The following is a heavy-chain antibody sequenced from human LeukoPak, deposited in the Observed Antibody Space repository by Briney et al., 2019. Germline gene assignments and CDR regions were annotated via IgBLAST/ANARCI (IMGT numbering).Heavy chain of an antibody. J-gene: IGHJ6*03. CDR2: INSDGSST. V-gene: IGHV3-74*01. Sequence: GGSLRLSCAASGFTFSSYWMHWVRQAPGKGLVWVSRINSDGSSTSYADSVKGRFTISRDNAKNTLYLLMNSLRAEDTAVYYCARPPGEFLYMDVWGKGTTVTVSS. CDR1: GFTFSSYW. CDR3: ARPPGEFLYMDV. D-gene: IGHD3-10*01.